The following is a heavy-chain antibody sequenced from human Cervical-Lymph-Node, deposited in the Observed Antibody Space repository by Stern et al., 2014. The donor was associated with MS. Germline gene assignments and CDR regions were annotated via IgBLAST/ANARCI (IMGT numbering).Heavy chain of an antibody. CDR3: ARHNQHGPPFDY. CDR2: IYYSGST. CDR1: GGSISSSSYY. J-gene: IGHJ4*02. Sequence: QLQLQESGPGLVKPSETLSLTCTVSGGSISSSSYYWGWIRQPPGKGLEWIGSIYYSGSTYYNPSLKSRVTLSVDTSKNQFSLKLSPVTAADTAVYYCARHNQHGPPFDYWGQGTLVTVSS. V-gene: IGHV4-39*01. D-gene: IGHD4-17*01.